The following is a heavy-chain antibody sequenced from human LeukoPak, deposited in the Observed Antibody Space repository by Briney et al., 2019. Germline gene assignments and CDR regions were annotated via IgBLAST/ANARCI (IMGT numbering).Heavy chain of an antibody. Sequence: GGSLRLSCAASGFTFSTYTMAWVRQAPGGGLEWVSGMSGDGGNIDYADSVKGRFAISRDNSKSALYLQMNSLRAEDTAVYYCAGHHPRNTVDFWGQGTLVTVSS. V-gene: IGHV3-23*01. CDR1: GFTFSTYT. CDR3: AGHHPRNTVDF. J-gene: IGHJ4*02. CDR2: MSGDGGNI. D-gene: IGHD2-8*02.